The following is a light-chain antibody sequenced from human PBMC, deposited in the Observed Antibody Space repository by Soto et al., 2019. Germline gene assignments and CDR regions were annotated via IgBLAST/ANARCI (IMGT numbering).Light chain of an antibody. CDR3: QQYNNWPDMYT. J-gene: IGKJ2*01. Sequence: EMVMTQSPATMSVSPGERVILSCRARRSVGTTLAWYQQQPGQAPRLLIYGASPRATGIPARFSGSGSGTDFTLTISILQSEDFAVYYCQQYNNWPDMYTFGQGTKLEIK. CDR2: GAS. V-gene: IGKV3-15*01. CDR1: RSVGTT.